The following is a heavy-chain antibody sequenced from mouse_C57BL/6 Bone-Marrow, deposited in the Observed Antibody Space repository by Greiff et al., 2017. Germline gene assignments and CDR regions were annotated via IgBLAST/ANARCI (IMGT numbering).Heavy chain of an antibody. V-gene: IGHV1-7*01. J-gene: IGHJ4*01. CDR3: ARLRY. CDR1: GYTFTSYW. Sequence: QVQLQQSGAELAKPGASVKLSCKASGYTFTSYWMHWVKQRPGQGLEWIGYINPSSGYTKYNQKFKDKATLTVDKSSSTAYMQLSSLTYEDSAVYYWARLRYGGQGTSVTVSS. CDR2: INPSSGYT.